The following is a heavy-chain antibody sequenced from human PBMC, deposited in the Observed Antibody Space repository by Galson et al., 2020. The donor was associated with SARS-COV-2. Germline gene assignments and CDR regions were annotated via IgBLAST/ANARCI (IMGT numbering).Heavy chain of an antibody. J-gene: IGHJ2*01. CDR1: GFTFSDYT. CDR3: AKDLGPAPVIKWYFNV. Sequence: GESLKISCTAPGFTFSDYTMIWVRQAPGKGLESVSSIFGSGSHRYYAESVKGRFTISRDSAKSSLYLQMNSLGADDTAVYYCAKDLGPAPVIKWYFNVWGRGALVTVSS. V-gene: IGHV3-21*01. D-gene: IGHD2-21*01. CDR2: IFGSGSHR.